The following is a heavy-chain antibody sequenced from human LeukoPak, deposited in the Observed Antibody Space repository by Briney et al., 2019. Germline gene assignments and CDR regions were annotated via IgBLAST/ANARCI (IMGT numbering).Heavy chain of an antibody. Sequence: GESLKISCQGSGYTFTNYWIGWVRQMPGKGLEWLGIIYPGDSDTRYSPSFQGQVTISADKSISTAYLQWSSLKASDTAMYYCARTSSNSFDYWGQGTLVTVSS. CDR1: GYTFTNYW. CDR2: IYPGDSDT. CDR3: ARTSSNSFDY. J-gene: IGHJ4*02. V-gene: IGHV5-51*01. D-gene: IGHD3-3*02.